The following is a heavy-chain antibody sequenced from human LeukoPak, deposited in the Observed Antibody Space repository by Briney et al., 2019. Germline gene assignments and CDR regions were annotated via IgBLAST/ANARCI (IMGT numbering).Heavy chain of an antibody. J-gene: IGHJ6*02. CDR3: AGDGSGSYNYYYGMDV. D-gene: IGHD3-10*01. Sequence: GGSLRLSCAASGFTVSSNYMSWVRQAPGKGLEWVSVIYSGGSTYYADSVKGRFTISRDNSKNTLYLQMNSLRAEDTAVYYCAGDGSGSYNYYYGMDVWGQGTTVTVSS. CDR1: GFTVSSNY. V-gene: IGHV3-66*01. CDR2: IYSGGST.